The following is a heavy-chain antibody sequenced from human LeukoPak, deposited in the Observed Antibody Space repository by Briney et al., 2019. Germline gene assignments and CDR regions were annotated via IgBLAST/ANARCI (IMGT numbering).Heavy chain of an antibody. V-gene: IGHV3-23*01. D-gene: IGHD6-6*01. J-gene: IGHJ3*02. CDR2: ISASGGTT. CDR1: GFTFSSYA. CDR3: ARDSAARSGAFDI. Sequence: GGSLRLSCAASGFTFSSYAMSWVRQGPGKGLECVSSISASGGTTYYADSVKGRFTISRDNAKNSLYLQMNSLRAEDTAVYYCARDSAARSGAFDIWGQGTMVTVSS.